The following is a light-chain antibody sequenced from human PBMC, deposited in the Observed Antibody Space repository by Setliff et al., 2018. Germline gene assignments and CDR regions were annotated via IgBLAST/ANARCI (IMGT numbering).Light chain of an antibody. CDR2: EVS. J-gene: IGLJ1*01. CDR3: SSYAGSNNFPYV. Sequence: QSVLTQPPSASGSPGQSVTISCTGTSSDVGGYNYVSWYQQHPGKAPKLMIYEVSKRPSGVPDRFSGSKSGNTASLTVPGLQAEDEADYYCSSYAGSNNFPYVFGTGTKV. CDR1: SSDVGGYNY. V-gene: IGLV2-8*01.